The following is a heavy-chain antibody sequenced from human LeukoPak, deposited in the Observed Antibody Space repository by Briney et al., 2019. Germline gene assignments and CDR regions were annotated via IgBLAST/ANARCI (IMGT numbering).Heavy chain of an antibody. CDR3: AKASWVSNVDAVL. J-gene: IGHJ4*02. V-gene: IGHV3-23*01. Sequence: PGGSLRLSCAASGFIFRNYAMSWVRQGPARGLEWVSSLRGDGETFYADSVKGRFTLSRDDSRSTVYFQLNNLRVEDTAIYYCAKASWVSNVDAVLWGQGTLVTVSS. CDR1: GFIFRNYA. D-gene: IGHD3-16*01. CDR2: LRGDGET.